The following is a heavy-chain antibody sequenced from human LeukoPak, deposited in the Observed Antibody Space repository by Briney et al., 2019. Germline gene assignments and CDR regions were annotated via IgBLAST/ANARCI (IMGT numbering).Heavy chain of an antibody. V-gene: IGHV1-69*13. CDR3: AKSPEDYGDHPFDP. CDR1: GGTFSSYA. J-gene: IGHJ5*02. D-gene: IGHD4-17*01. CDR2: IIPIFGTA. Sequence: SVKVSCKASGGTFSSYAISWVRQAPGQGLEWMGGIIPIFGTANYAQKFQGRVTITADESTSTAYMELSSLRSEDTAVYYCAKSPEDYGDHPFDPWGQGTPVTVSS.